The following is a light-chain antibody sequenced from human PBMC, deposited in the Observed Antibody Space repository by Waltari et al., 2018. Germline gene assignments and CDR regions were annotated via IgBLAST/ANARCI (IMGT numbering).Light chain of an antibody. CDR2: KAS. J-gene: IGKJ1*01. Sequence: DIQTTQSPSTLSAFVGDRVTITCRASQSVSTWLAWYQQKPGKAPKLLIYKASTLETGVPSRFSGSGSGTEFTLTISSLQPDDFATYYCQQYNSYPCTFGQGSKVEI. CDR3: QQYNSYPCT. V-gene: IGKV1-5*03. CDR1: QSVSTW.